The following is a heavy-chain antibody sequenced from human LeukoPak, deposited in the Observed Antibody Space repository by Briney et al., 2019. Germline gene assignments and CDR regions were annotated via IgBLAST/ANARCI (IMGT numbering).Heavy chain of an antibody. CDR1: GFTFSSYW. D-gene: IGHD6-13*01. CDR3: ARWEGIYSSSWPCFDY. CDR2: IKQDGSEK. Sequence: GGSLRLSCAASGFTFSSYWMSWVRQAPGKGLEWVANIKQDGSEKYYVDSVKGRFTISRDNAKNPLYLQMNSLRAEDTAVYYCARWEGIYSSSWPCFDYWGQGTLVTVSS. J-gene: IGHJ4*02. V-gene: IGHV3-7*01.